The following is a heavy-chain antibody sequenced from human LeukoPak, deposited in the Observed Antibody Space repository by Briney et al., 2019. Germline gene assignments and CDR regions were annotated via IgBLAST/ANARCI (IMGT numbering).Heavy chain of an antibody. J-gene: IGHJ4*02. Sequence: SETLSPTCAVYGGSFSGYYWSWIRQPPGKGLEWIGEINHSGSTNYNPSLKSRVTISVDTSKNQFSLKLRSVAAADTAVYYCARGSSRYYYDSSGHSYWGQGTLVTVSS. D-gene: IGHD3-22*01. CDR2: INHSGST. CDR3: ARGSSRYYYDSSGHSY. CDR1: GGSFSGYY. V-gene: IGHV4-34*01.